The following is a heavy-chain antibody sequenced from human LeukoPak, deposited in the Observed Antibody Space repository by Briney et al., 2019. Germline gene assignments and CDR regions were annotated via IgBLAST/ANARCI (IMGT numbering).Heavy chain of an antibody. CDR2: ISGSGSTI. V-gene: IGHV3-48*01. D-gene: IGHD4-17*01. Sequence: GGSLRLSCAASGFTFSSYSMNWVRQAPGKGLEWISYISGSGSTIYFADSVKGRFTISRDNAKNSLHLQMNSLRAEDTAVYYCARVGVYGDAYYYYYGMDVWGQGTTVTVSS. J-gene: IGHJ6*02. CDR3: ARVGVYGDAYYYYYGMDV. CDR1: GFTFSSYS.